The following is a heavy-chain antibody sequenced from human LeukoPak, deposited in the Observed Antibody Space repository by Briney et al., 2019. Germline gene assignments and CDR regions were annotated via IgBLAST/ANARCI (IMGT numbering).Heavy chain of an antibody. CDR3: ARAGDFGATGLFDY. V-gene: IGHV4-34*01. Sequence: SETLSLTCAVYGGSFSGYYWSWIRQPPGKGLEWIGEINHSGSTNYNPSLKSRVTISVDTSKNQFSLKLSSVTAADTAVYYCARAGDFGATGLFDYWGQGTLVTVSS. CDR2: INHSGST. D-gene: IGHD3-3*01. CDR1: GGSFSGYY. J-gene: IGHJ4*02.